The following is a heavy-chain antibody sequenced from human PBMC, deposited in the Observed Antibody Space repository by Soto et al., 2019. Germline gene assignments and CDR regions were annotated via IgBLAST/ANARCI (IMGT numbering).Heavy chain of an antibody. D-gene: IGHD6-19*01. CDR1: GGTFSSYT. CDR3: ARDENVAVAGTLESFDY. J-gene: IGHJ4*02. Sequence: GASVKVSCKASGGTFSSYTISWVRQAPGQGLEWMGRIIPILGIANYAQKFQGRVTITSDKSTSTAYVELSSLRSEDTAVYYCARDENVAVAGTLESFDYSGQATLVTVSS. V-gene: IGHV1-69*04. CDR2: IIPILGIA.